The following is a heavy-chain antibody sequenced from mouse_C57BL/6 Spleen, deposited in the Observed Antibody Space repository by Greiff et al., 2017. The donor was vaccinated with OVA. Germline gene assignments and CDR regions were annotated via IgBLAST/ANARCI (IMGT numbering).Heavy chain of an antibody. D-gene: IGHD2-1*01. J-gene: IGHJ1*03. CDR3: ARYGGNYGWYVDV. Sequence: QVQLQQPGAELVMPGASVKLSCKASGYTFTSYWMHWVKQRPGQGLEWIGEIDPSDSYTNSHQKFKGKSTLTVDKSSSTAYMQLSSRTSEESAVYYCARYGGNYGWYVDVWGTGTTVTVSS. CDR1: GYTFTSYW. CDR2: IDPSDSYT. V-gene: IGHV1-69*01.